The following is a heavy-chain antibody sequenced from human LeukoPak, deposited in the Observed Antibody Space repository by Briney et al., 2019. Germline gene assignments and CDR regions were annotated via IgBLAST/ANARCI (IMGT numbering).Heavy chain of an antibody. D-gene: IGHD3-22*01. V-gene: IGHV2-5*02. CDR3: AHSIFEDYYDSREYFQH. J-gene: IGHJ1*01. Sequence: SGPTLVKPTQTLTLTCTFSGFSLSTSGVGVGWIRQPPGKALEWLALIYWDDDKRYSPSLKSRLTITKDTSKNQVVLTMTNMDPVDTATYYCAHSIFEDYYDSREYFQHWGQGTLVTVSS. CDR2: IYWDDDK. CDR1: GFSLSTSGVG.